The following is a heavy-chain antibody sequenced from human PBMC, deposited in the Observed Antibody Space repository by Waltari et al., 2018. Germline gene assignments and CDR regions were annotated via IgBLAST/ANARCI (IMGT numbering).Heavy chain of an antibody. CDR1: GFTFDDYA. Sequence: EVQLVESGGGLVQPGRSLRLSCAASGFTFDDYAMTWVRQAPGKGLGWVSGISWNSGSIGYADSVKGRFTISRDNAKNSLYLQMNSLRAEDTALYYCAKADYYGSGSYLWGQGTLVTVSS. CDR2: ISWNSGSI. J-gene: IGHJ5*02. CDR3: AKADYYGSGSYL. D-gene: IGHD3-10*01. V-gene: IGHV3-9*01.